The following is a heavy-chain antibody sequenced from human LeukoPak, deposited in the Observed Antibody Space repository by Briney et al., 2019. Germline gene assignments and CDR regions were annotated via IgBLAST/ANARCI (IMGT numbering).Heavy chain of an antibody. CDR3: ARDRGAGTNRYWNAYFDY. Sequence: SETLSLTCTVSGGSISSGSYYWSWIRQPAGKGLEWIGRIYTSGSTNYNPSLKSRVTISVDTSKNQFSLKLSSVTAADTAVYYCARDRGAGTNRYWNAYFDYWGQGTLVIVSS. D-gene: IGHD1-1*01. V-gene: IGHV4-61*02. CDR1: GGSISSGSYY. CDR2: IYTSGST. J-gene: IGHJ4*02.